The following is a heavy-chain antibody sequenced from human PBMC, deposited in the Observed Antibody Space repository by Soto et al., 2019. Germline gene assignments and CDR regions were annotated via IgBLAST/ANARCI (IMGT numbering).Heavy chain of an antibody. D-gene: IGHD6-13*01. Sequence: SETLSLTCTVSGYSISSGYYWGWIRQPTGKGLEWIGSIYHSGSTYYNPSLKSRVTISVDTSKNPFSLKLSSVTAADTAVYYCARDRGDSSSWPFDYWGQGTLVTVSS. CDR2: IYHSGST. CDR1: GYSISSGYY. V-gene: IGHV4-38-2*02. CDR3: ARDRGDSSSWPFDY. J-gene: IGHJ4*02.